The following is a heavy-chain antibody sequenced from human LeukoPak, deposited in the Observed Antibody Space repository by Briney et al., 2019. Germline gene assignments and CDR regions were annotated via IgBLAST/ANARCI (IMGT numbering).Heavy chain of an antibody. J-gene: IGHJ3*02. CDR3: ATYGSPNAFHI. V-gene: IGHV4-4*07. CDR1: GGSINNYY. Sequence: SETLSLTCTVSGGSINNYYWNWIRQPAGKGLEWIGRIHSSGSTNNIPSLKSRVTMSLDTSKNQFSLTLTSVSAADTAVYYCATYGSPNAFHIWGQGTVVTVSS. D-gene: IGHD3-10*01. CDR2: IHSSGST.